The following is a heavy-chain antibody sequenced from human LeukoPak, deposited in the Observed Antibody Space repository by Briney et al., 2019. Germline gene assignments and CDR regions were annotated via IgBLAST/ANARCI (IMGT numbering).Heavy chain of an antibody. V-gene: IGHV3-64*01. CDR3: ARDLQNTLLLWFGELSPFDY. CDR1: GFTFSSYA. CDR2: ISSNGGST. J-gene: IGHJ4*02. Sequence: PGGSLRLSCAASGFTFSSYAMHWVRQAPGKGLEYVSAISSNGGSTYYANSVKGRFTISRDNSKNTLYLQMGNLRAEDMAVYYCARDLQNTLLLWFGELSPFDYWGQGTLVTVSS. D-gene: IGHD3-10*01.